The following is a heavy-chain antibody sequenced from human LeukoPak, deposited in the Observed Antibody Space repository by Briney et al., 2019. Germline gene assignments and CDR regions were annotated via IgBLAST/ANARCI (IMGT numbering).Heavy chain of an antibody. CDR2: IIPIFGTA. V-gene: IGHV1-69*13. CDR1: GGTVSSYA. Sequence: SVKVSCKASGGTVSSYAISWVRQAPGQGLEWMGGIIPIFGTANYAQKFQGRVTITADESTSTAYMELSSLRSEDTAVYYCARDCGGDCSTHLDYWGQGTLVTVSS. D-gene: IGHD2-21*02. J-gene: IGHJ4*02. CDR3: ARDCGGDCSTHLDY.